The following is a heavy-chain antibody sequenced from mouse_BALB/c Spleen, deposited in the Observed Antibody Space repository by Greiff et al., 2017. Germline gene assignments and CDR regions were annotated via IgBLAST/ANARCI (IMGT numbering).Heavy chain of an antibody. CDR3: ALNDYDSAWFAY. Sequence: LVKTGASVKISCKASGYSFTGYYMHWVKQSHGKSLEWIGYISCYNGATSYNQKFKGKATFTVDTSSSTAYMQFNSLTSEDSAVYYCALNDYDSAWFAYWGQGTLVTVSA. J-gene: IGHJ3*01. CDR1: GYSFTGYY. CDR2: ISCYNGAT. V-gene: IGHV1S34*01. D-gene: IGHD2-4*01.